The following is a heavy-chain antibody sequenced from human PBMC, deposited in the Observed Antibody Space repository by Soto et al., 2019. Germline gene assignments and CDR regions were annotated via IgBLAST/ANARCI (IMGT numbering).Heavy chain of an antibody. D-gene: IGHD1-1*01. V-gene: IGHV4-39*01. CDR1: GGSISEFSNS. CDR2: VYLGGTT. J-gene: IGHJ3*01. CDR3: ASGSPSYNGAFHL. Sequence: PXETLSLTCTVSGGSISEFSNSWVWVRQPPGKGLEWIATVYLGGTTYYNPSLKSRVSTSVEASKNQFSLSLASVTAADTAVFFCASGSPSYNGAFHLWGQGTLVTVSS.